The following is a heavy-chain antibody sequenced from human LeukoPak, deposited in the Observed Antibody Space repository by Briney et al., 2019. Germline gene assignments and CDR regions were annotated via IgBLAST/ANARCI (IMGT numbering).Heavy chain of an antibody. V-gene: IGHV4-4*02. CDR2: IYHSGST. D-gene: IGHD3-10*01. J-gene: IGHJ2*01. CDR3: ARRGSRDWYFDL. Sequence: PSGTLSLTCAVSGGSISSSYWWTWVRRPPGKGLEWIGEIYHSGSTNYNPSLKGRVTISVDTSKNQFSLNLSSVTAADTAVHYCARRGSRDWYFDLWGRGTLVTVSS. CDR1: GGSISSSYW.